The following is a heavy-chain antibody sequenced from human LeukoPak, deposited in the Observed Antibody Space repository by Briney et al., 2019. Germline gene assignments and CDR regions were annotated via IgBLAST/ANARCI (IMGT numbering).Heavy chain of an antibody. J-gene: IGHJ4*02. CDR2: ISVSITTV. D-gene: IGHD6-13*01. V-gene: IGHV3-48*01. CDR3: GRRKMERSSWGIDY. Sequence: GGSLRLSCAASGFAFSGYTMNWVRQAPGKGLEWLSSISVSITTVYYAASVKGRFTVSRDNAENSLYLQMNSLRAEETAVYYCGRRKMERSSWGIDYWGQGTLVSVST. CDR1: GFAFSGYT.